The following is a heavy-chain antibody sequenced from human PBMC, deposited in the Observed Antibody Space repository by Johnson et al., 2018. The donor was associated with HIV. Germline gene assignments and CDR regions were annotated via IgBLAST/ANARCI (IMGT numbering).Heavy chain of an antibody. CDR3: ARGYYYDSSGSDDAFDI. J-gene: IGHJ3*02. D-gene: IGHD3-22*01. CDR1: GFTFSSCA. Sequence: QVQLVESGGGVVQPGRSLRLSCAASGFTFSSCAMHWVRQAPGKGLEWVALISYDGSNKYYADSVKGRFTISRDNSKNTLSLQMNSLRAEDTAVYYCARGYYYDSSGSDDAFDIWGQGTMVTVSS. V-gene: IGHV3-30-3*01. CDR2: ISYDGSNK.